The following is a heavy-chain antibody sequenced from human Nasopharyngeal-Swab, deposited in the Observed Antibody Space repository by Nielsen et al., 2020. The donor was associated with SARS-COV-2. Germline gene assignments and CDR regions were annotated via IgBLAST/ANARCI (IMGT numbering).Heavy chain of an antibody. V-gene: IGHV3-48*03. J-gene: IGHJ6*02. CDR2: ISSSGSTI. CDR1: GFTFSSYE. D-gene: IGHD3-10*01. CDR3: AIRGYGSGSYRLYYYYGMDV. Sequence: GESLKISCAASGFTFSSYEMNWARQAPGKGLEWVSYISSSGSTIYYADSVKGRFTISRDNAKNSLYLQMNSLRAEDTAVYYCAIRGYGSGSYRLYYYYGMDVWGQGTTVTVSS.